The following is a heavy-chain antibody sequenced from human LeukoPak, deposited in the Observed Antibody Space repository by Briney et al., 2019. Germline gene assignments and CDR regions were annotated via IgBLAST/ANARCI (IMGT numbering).Heavy chain of an antibody. CDR1: GFIFSTYA. CDR3: ARSAVGTSCCTAVDY. D-gene: IGHD1-26*01. Sequence: GGSLRLSCAASGFIFSTYAMTWVRQAPGKGLEWVSGISTSGDRTYYADSVKGRFTISRDNSKNTLYLQMNSLRAEDAAEYYCARSAVGTSCCTAVDYWGQGTLVTVPS. J-gene: IGHJ4*02. V-gene: IGHV3-23*01. CDR2: ISTSGDRT.